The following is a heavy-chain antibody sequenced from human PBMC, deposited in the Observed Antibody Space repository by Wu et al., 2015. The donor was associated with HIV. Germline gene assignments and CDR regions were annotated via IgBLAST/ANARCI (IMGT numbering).Heavy chain of an antibody. J-gene: IGHJ3*02. CDR2: INPNSGDT. V-gene: IGHV1-2*02. CDR1: GYTFTGHY. Sequence: QVQLVQSGAEVKKPGASVKVSCKASGYTFTGHYMHWVRQAPGQGLEWMGWINPNSGDTNSAQKFQGRVTMTRDTSISTAYMELSRLTSDDTAVFFCARGSGGYNAFDIWGQGTMVTVSS. CDR3: ARGSGGYNAFDI. D-gene: IGHD5-12*01.